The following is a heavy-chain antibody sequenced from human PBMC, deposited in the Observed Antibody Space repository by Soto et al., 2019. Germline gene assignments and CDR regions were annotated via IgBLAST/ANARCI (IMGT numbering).Heavy chain of an antibody. D-gene: IGHD6-13*01. V-gene: IGHV4-59*01. CDR1: GCSISSYY. CDR2: IYYSGST. Sequence: SETLSLTCPVCGCSISSYYWRWIRQPPGKGLEWIGYIYYSGSTNYNPSLKSRVTISVDTSENQFSLKLSSVTAADTAVYVCARAGITGIADFDYWGQGTPVIVS. CDR3: ARAGITGIADFDY. J-gene: IGHJ4*02.